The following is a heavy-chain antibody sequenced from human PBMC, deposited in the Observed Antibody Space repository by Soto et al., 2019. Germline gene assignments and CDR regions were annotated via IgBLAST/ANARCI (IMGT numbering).Heavy chain of an antibody. J-gene: IGHJ4*02. V-gene: IGHV1-18*01. CDR3: AGGYCSSTSCWPFDY. CDR2: ISAYNGNT. Sequence: GASVKVSCKASGYTFTSYGISWVRQAPGQGLEWMGWISAYNGNTNYAQKLQGRVTMTTDTSTSTAYMELRSLRSDDTAVYYCAGGYCSSTSCWPFDYWGQGTLVTVS. CDR1: GYTFTSYG. D-gene: IGHD2-2*01.